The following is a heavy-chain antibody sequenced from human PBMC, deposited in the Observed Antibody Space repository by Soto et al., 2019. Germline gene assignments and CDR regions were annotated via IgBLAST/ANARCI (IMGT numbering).Heavy chain of an antibody. D-gene: IGHD4-17*01. CDR2: ISAYNGNT. V-gene: IGHV1-18*04. CDR3: ARESPYYVDYLPTTVGMDV. J-gene: IGHJ6*02. Sequence: QVQLVQSGAEVKKPGASVKVSCKASGYTFTSYGISWVRQAPGQGLEWMGWISAYNGNTNYAQKLQGRVTMTTDTSTSTAYMELRSLRSDDTAVYYCARESPYYVDYLPTTVGMDVWGQGTTVTVSS. CDR1: GYTFTSYG.